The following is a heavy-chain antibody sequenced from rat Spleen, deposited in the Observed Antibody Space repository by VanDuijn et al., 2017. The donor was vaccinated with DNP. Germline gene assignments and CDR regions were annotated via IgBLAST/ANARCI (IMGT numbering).Heavy chain of an antibody. CDR1: GYSITSNY. CDR3: ARGEYTTDSCDY. V-gene: IGHV3-1*01. J-gene: IGHJ2*01. CDR2: ISYSGST. D-gene: IGHD1-6*01. Sequence: EVQLQESGPGLVKPSQSLSLTCSVTGYSITSNYWGWIRKFPGNKMEYIGHISYSGSTNYNPSLKSRFSITRDTSKNQFFLQLNSVTTKDTTTYYCARGEYTTDSCDYWGQGVMVTVSS.